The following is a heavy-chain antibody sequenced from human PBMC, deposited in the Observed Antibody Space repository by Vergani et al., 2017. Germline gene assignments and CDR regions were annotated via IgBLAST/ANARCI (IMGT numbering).Heavy chain of an antibody. CDR3: VGHVYGSGEY. V-gene: IGHV3-11*04. Sequence: VQLVESGGGLVQPGGSLRLSCAASGFTFRDHSLSWIRQAPGKGLEWVSFFSSSGDTILYADSVRGRFTISRDNAKSALYLQMNSLRTEDTALYYCVGHVYGSGEYWGQGILVTVSS. D-gene: IGHD3-10*01. J-gene: IGHJ4*02. CDR1: GFTFRDHS. CDR2: FSSSGDTI.